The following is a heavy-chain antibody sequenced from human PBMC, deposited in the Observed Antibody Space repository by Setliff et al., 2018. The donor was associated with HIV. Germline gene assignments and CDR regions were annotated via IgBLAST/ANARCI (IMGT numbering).Heavy chain of an antibody. CDR3: ARGQCSGGSCWYFDS. CDR1: GFTFSTYA. J-gene: IGHJ4*02. D-gene: IGHD2-15*01. Sequence: PGGSLRLSCATSGFTFSTYAMNWVRQAPGKGLEWVSVIGGSGVSTYYADSVRGRFTISRDESENTIFLEMNNVRVEDTALYYCARGQCSGGSCWYFDSWGQGTRVTVSS. CDR2: IGGSGVST. V-gene: IGHV3-23*01.